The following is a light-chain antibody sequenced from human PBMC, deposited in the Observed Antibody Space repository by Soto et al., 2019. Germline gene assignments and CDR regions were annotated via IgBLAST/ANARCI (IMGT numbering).Light chain of an antibody. CDR3: QQSYATPYT. CDR2: AAF. V-gene: IGKV1-39*01. Sequence: DIQMTQSPSSLSASVGDRVTITCRASQSMSSYLNWYQQKPGKAPKLLIYAAFSLQSGVPSRFSGSGSATDFTLTISSLQPEDFATYYCQQSYATPYTFGQGTKLEIK. J-gene: IGKJ2*01. CDR1: QSMSSY.